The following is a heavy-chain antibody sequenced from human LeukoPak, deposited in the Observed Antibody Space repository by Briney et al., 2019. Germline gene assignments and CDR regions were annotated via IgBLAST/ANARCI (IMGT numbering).Heavy chain of an antibody. J-gene: IGHJ4*02. CDR3: AKVRYCGGDCYSNVDY. Sequence: GGSLRLSCAASGFTFSSYAMSWVRQAPGKGLEWVSAISGSGGSTYYADSVKGRFTISRDNSKNTLYLQMNSLRAEDTAVYYCAKVRYCGGDCYSNVDYWGQGTLVTVSS. CDR2: ISGSGGST. V-gene: IGHV3-23*01. CDR1: GFTFSSYA. D-gene: IGHD2-21*02.